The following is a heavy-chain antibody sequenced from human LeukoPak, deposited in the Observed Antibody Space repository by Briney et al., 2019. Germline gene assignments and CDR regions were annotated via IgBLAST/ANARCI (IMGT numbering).Heavy chain of an antibody. CDR3: ARDLVVVVPAAIVGTLPGRYSYYGMDV. CDR2: IYYSGST. D-gene: IGHD2-2*02. Sequence: SQTLSLTCTFSGGSLSSGDYYWSWIRQPPGKGLEWIGYIYYSGSTYYNPSLKSRVTISVDTSKNQFSLKLSSVTAADTAVYYCARDLVVVVPAAIVGTLPGRYSYYGMDVWGQGTTVTVSS. V-gene: IGHV4-30-4*01. CDR1: GGSLSSGDYY. J-gene: IGHJ6*02.